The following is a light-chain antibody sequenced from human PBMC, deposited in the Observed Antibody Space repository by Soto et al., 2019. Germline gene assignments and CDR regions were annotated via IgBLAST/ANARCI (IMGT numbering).Light chain of an antibody. V-gene: IGLV2-14*01. CDR2: EVT. CDR1: TNDVGGYNY. Sequence: QSALTQPASVSGSPGQSITISCTRTTNDVGGYNYVSWYQQHPGKAPKLMIYEVTNRPSGVSNRFSGSKSGNTASLTISGLQAEDEADYFCSSFTSTNTVYVFGSGTKVTVL. J-gene: IGLJ1*01. CDR3: SSFTSTNTVYV.